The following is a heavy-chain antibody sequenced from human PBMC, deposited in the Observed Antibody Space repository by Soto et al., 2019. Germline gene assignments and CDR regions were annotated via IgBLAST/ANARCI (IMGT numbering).Heavy chain of an antibody. Sequence: ASVKVSCKASGYTFTSYYLHWVRQPPGQGLEWMGIINPSGGSTSYAQKFQGRVTMTRDTSTSTVYMELSSLRSEDTAVYYCARENDSSGYFFLLFDYWGQGTLVTVSS. V-gene: IGHV1-46*03. CDR2: INPSGGST. CDR3: ARENDSSGYFFLLFDY. CDR1: GYTFTSYY. D-gene: IGHD3-22*01. J-gene: IGHJ4*02.